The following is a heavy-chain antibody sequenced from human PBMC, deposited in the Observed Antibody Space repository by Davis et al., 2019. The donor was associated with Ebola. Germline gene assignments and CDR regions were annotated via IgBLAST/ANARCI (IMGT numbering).Heavy chain of an antibody. Sequence: GESLKISCAASGFTVSSNYMSWVRQAPGKGLEWVSVIYSGGSTYYADSVKGRFTISRDNSKNTLYLQMNSLRAEDTAVYYCARENYDFWSGYYNNWFDPWGQGTLVTVSS. D-gene: IGHD3-3*01. J-gene: IGHJ5*02. CDR1: GFTVSSNY. CDR2: IYSGGST. V-gene: IGHV3-66*01. CDR3: ARENYDFWSGYYNNWFDP.